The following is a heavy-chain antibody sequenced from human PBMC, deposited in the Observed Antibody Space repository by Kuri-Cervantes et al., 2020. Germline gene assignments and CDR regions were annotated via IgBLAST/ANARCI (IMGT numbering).Heavy chain of an antibody. D-gene: IGHD6-13*01. Sequence: SETLSLTCNASGGSISSYYWNWIRQPPGRGLEWIGYVYYSGSTNYNPSLKSRVTISVDSSKNQFSLKLSSVTAADTAVYYCARTQGMSWKKAWGYWGQGTLVTVSS. CDR2: VYYSGST. J-gene: IGHJ4*02. CDR1: GGSISSYY. V-gene: IGHV4-59*12. CDR3: ARTQGMSWKKAWGY.